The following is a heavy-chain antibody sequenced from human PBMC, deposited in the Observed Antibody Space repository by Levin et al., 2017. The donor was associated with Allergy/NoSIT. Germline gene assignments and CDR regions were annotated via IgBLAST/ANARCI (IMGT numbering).Heavy chain of an antibody. D-gene: IGHD6-6*01. Sequence: GESLKISCAASGFTFSSYAMSWVRQAPGKGLEWVSVISGSIGSTNYADSVKGRFSISRDNFKNTLYLQINSLRAEDTAVYYCAKDGGVEYSSSSGPFDIWGQGTMVTVSS. J-gene: IGHJ3*02. CDR2: ISGSIGST. CDR1: GFTFSSYA. V-gene: IGHV3-23*01. CDR3: AKDGGVEYSSSSGPFDI.